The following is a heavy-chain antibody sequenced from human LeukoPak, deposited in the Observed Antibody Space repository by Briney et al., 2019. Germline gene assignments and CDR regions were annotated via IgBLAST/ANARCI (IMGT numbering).Heavy chain of an antibody. CDR2: INPNSGGT. CDR3: ARGRTPYYYDSSGNDY. Sequence: ASVKVSCKASGYTFTSYDINWVRQAPGQGLEWMGWINPNSGGTNYAQKFQGRVTMTRDTSISTAYMELSRLRSDDTAVYYCARGRTPYYYDSSGNDYWGQGTLVTVSS. V-gene: IGHV1-2*02. CDR1: GYTFTSYD. J-gene: IGHJ4*02. D-gene: IGHD3-22*01.